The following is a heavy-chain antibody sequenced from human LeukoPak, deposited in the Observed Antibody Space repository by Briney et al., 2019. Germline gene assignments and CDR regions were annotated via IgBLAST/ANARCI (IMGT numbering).Heavy chain of an antibody. V-gene: IGHV4-59*01. CDR2: FYYSGNT. Sequence: PSETLSLTCAVYGGSFSGYYWSWIRQPPGKGLEWIGYFYYSGNTNYNPSLKSRVTMSVDTSRNQFSLKLSSVTAADTAVYYCARSTGVFNYYDSRGGAFDIWGQGTMVTVSS. D-gene: IGHD3-22*01. CDR1: GGSFSGYY. CDR3: ARSTGVFNYYDSRGGAFDI. J-gene: IGHJ3*02.